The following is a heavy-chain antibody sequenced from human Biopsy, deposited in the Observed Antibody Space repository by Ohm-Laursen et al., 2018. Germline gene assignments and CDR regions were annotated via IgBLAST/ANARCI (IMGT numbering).Heavy chain of an antibody. CDR1: GGTFNNYG. V-gene: IGHV1-69*04. D-gene: IGHD2/OR15-2a*01. J-gene: IGHJ6*01. Sequence: SVKVSCKASGGTFNNYGITWVRQAPGQGLEWVGRIISMVGTPKYAQKFQGRATITVDKSTSTAYLDLSSLKSEDTAVYYCARDKTVLNYYFASDVWGQGTTITVSS. CDR2: IISMVGTP. CDR3: ARDKTVLNYYFASDV.